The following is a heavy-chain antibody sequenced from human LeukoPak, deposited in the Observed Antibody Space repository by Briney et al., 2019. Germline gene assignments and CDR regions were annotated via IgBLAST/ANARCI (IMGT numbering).Heavy chain of an antibody. CDR3: TTVGSSRYYYYFDY. CDR2: IKSKTDGATT. V-gene: IGHV3-15*01. D-gene: IGHD3-22*01. J-gene: IGHJ4*02. CDR1: GFTFNHAW. Sequence: PGGSLRLSCAASGFTFNHAWMSWVRQAPGKGLERVGRIKSKTDGATTEYAAPVKGRFTISRDDSKNTLYLQMNSLKTEDTAVYYCTTVGSSRYYYYFDYWGQGSLVTVSS.